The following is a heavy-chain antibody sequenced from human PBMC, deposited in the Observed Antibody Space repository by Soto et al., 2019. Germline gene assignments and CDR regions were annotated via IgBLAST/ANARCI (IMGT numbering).Heavy chain of an antibody. CDR3: ARANVDIVATNHYGMDV. CDR1: GFTFSSYS. V-gene: IGHV3-48*02. CDR2: ISSSSSTI. D-gene: IGHD5-12*01. Sequence: PGGSLRLSCAASGFTFSSYSMNWVRQAPGKGLEWVSYISSSSSTIYYADSVKGRFTISRDNAKNSLYLQMNSLRDEDTAVYYFARANVDIVATNHYGMDVWGQGPTVTVSS. J-gene: IGHJ6*02.